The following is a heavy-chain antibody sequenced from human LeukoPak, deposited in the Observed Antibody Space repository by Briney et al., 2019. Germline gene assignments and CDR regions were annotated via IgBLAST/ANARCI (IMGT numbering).Heavy chain of an antibody. D-gene: IGHD3-22*01. CDR2: MNPNSGNT. Sequence: ASVKVSCKASGYSFTNYDINWVRQATGQGLEWMGWMNPNSGNTAYAQKFQGRVIMTRNTSISSAYMELSSLKSEDTAVYFCARADYDTSASTRKQIDYWGQGTLVTVSS. V-gene: IGHV1-8*01. J-gene: IGHJ4*02. CDR3: ARADYDTSASTRKQIDY. CDR1: GYSFTNYD.